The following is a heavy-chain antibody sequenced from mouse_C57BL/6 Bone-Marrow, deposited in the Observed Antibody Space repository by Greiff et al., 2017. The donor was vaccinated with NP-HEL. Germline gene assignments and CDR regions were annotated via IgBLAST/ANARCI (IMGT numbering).Heavy chain of an antibody. CDR2: INPDSSTI. D-gene: IGHD2-4*01. CDR3: ARPRSYYDYDGFAY. J-gene: IGHJ3*01. V-gene: IGHV4-1*02. Sequence: EVKLVESGGGLVQPGGSLKLSCAASGFDFSRYWMSWVRQAPGKGLEWIGQINPDSSTINYTPSLKDKFIISRDNAKNTLYLQMSKVRSEDTALYYCARPRSYYDYDGFAYWGQGTLVTVSA. CDR1: GFDFSRYW.